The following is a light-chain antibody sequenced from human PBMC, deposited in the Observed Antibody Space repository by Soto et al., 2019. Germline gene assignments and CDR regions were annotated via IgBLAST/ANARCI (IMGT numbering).Light chain of an antibody. CDR2: TAS. CDR1: PTISSC. Sequence: DIQMTQSPSTLSGSVGDRVTITCRASPTISSCLAWYQQKPGKAPKLLIYTASILKSGVPSRFSGSGSGTEFTLTISSLQPDDFATYYCQHYNSYSEAFGEGTKVELK. V-gene: IGKV1-5*03. CDR3: QHYNSYSEA. J-gene: IGKJ4*02.